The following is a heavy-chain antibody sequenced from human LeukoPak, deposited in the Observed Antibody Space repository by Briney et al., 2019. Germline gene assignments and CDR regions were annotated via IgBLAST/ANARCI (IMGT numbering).Heavy chain of an antibody. Sequence: PSETLSLTCTVSGGSISSGGYYWSWIRQHPGKGLEWIGYIYYSRSTYYNPSLKSRVTISVDTSKNQFSLKLSSVTAADTAVYYCARAPYDSSGYYYYFDYWGQGTLVTVSS. D-gene: IGHD3-22*01. CDR1: GGSISSGGYY. J-gene: IGHJ4*02. V-gene: IGHV4-31*03. CDR2: IYYSRST. CDR3: ARAPYDSSGYYYYFDY.